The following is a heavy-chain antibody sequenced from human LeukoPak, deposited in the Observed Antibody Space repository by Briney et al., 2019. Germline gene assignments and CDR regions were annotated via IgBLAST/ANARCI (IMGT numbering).Heavy chain of an antibody. CDR2: IYYSGST. CDR3: VRHVAMGGYSSSWYVAPPPPIEAFDI. CDR1: GGSISSSSYY. D-gene: IGHD6-13*01. Sequence: SETLSLTCTVSGGSISSSSYYWGWIRQPPGKGLEWIGSIYYSGSTYYNPSLKSRVTISADTSKNQFSLKLSSVTAADTAVYYCVRHVAMGGYSSSWYVAPPPPIEAFDIWGQGTMVTVSS. V-gene: IGHV4-39*01. J-gene: IGHJ3*02.